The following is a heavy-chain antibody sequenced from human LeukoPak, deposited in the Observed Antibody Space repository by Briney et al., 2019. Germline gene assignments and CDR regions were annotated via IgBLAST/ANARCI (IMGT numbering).Heavy chain of an antibody. D-gene: IGHD4-17*01. J-gene: IGHJ4*02. Sequence: SETLSLTCTVSGGSISSSSYYWSWIRQPPGKGLEWIGEINHSGSTNYNPSLKSRVTISVDTSKNQFSLKLSSVTAADTAMYYCARDQGTTGNDCWGQGTLVTVSS. CDR1: GGSISSSSYY. CDR2: INHSGST. CDR3: ARDQGTTGNDC. V-gene: IGHV4-39*07.